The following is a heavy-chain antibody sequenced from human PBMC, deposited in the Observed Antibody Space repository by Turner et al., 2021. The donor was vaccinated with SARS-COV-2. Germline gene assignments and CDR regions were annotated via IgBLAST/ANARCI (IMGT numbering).Heavy chain of an antibody. CDR2: IYSGGST. D-gene: IGHD2-15*01. CDR1: GFTFSTYA. CDR3: ARSVAEDAFDI. Sequence: EVQLVESGGGLVQPGRSLRLSCAASGFTFSTYAMHWVRQAPGKGLEWVAVIYSGGSTYYTDSVKGRFTISRHNSKNTLYLQMNSLRAEDTAVYYCARSVAEDAFDIWGQGTMVTVSS. V-gene: IGHV3-53*04. J-gene: IGHJ3*02.